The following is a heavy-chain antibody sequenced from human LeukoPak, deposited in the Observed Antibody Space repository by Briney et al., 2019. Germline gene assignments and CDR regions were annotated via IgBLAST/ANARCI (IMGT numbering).Heavy chain of an antibody. Sequence: SETLSLTCTVSGGSISSYYWSWIRQPPGKGLEWVGYIYYSGSTNYNPSLKSRVTISVDTSKNQFSLKLSSVTAADTAVYYCARGGYYYGSGSYLYYYYMDVWGKGTTVTVSS. J-gene: IGHJ6*03. CDR2: IYYSGST. CDR1: GGSISSYY. CDR3: ARGGYYYGSGSYLYYYYMDV. D-gene: IGHD3-10*01. V-gene: IGHV4-59*01.